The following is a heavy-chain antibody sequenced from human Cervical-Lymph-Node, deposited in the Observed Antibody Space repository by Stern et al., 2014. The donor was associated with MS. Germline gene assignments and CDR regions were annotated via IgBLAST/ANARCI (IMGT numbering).Heavy chain of an antibody. Sequence: QVQPVQSGAEVKKPGASLKVSCKASGFTFTSYYFHWVRPAPGRGLEWTGIINPSAAPTSHDQKFQGRVTMTRDTSTSTVYMELSSLRFEDTAVYYCRVAAGRTATDDFDYWGQGTLVTVSS. D-gene: IGHD1-1*01. CDR3: RVAAGRTATDDFDY. CDR1: GFTFTSYY. CDR2: INPSAAPT. V-gene: IGHV1-46*01. J-gene: IGHJ4*02.